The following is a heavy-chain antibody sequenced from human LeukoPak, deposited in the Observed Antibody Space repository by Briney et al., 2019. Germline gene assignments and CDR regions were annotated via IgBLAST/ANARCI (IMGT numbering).Heavy chain of an antibody. V-gene: IGHV4-59*01. D-gene: IGHD2-15*01. CDR1: GGSISNYY. J-gene: IGHJ6*02. Sequence: SETLSLTCTVSGGSISNYYWSWLRQPPGKGLEWIGYISYSGRTKYSPALRSRVTISVDTSKNQFLLSLTSVTAADTAVYYGARVVGAAAWDYYYGMDVWGQGTTVTVSS. CDR3: ARVVGAAAWDYYYGMDV. CDR2: ISYSGRT.